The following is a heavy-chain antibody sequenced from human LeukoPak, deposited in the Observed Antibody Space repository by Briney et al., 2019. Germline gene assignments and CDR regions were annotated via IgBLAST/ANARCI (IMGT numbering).Heavy chain of an antibody. CDR1: GGSIGNYF. D-gene: IGHD6-6*01. CDR3: ARYSSSSKFDY. V-gene: IGHV4-4*07. J-gene: IGHJ4*02. Sequence: PSETLSLTCTVSGGSIGNYFWSWIRQPAGKGLEWIGRIYSSGSTDYNPSLKSRVTMSVDTSKNQFSLKLTSVTAADTAVYYCARYSSSSKFDYWGQGTLVTVSS. CDR2: IYSSGST.